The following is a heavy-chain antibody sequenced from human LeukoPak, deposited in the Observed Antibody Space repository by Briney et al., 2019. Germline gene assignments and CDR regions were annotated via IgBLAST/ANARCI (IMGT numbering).Heavy chain of an antibody. D-gene: IGHD6-19*01. CDR2: IYYSGST. Sequence: SETLSLTCTVSGGSISSYYWSWVRQPPGKGLEWIGYIYYSGSTNHNPSLKSRVTISVDTSKNQFSLKLSSVTDADTAVYYCARVKAVAGKGWFDPWGQGTLVTVSS. J-gene: IGHJ5*02. CDR1: GGSISSYY. V-gene: IGHV4-59*01. CDR3: ARVKAVAGKGWFDP.